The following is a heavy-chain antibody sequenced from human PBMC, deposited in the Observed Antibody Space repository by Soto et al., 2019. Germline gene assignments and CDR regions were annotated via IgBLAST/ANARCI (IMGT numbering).Heavy chain of an antibody. Sequence: GASVKGSCKASGGTFSSYAISWVRQAPGQGLEWMGGIIPIFGTANYAQKFQGRVTITADESTSTAYMELSSLRSEDTAVYYCARATYYDFWSGYYDYYYGMDVWGQGTTVTVSS. CDR1: GGTFSSYA. D-gene: IGHD3-3*01. CDR3: ARATYYDFWSGYYDYYYGMDV. J-gene: IGHJ6*02. V-gene: IGHV1-69*13. CDR2: IIPIFGTA.